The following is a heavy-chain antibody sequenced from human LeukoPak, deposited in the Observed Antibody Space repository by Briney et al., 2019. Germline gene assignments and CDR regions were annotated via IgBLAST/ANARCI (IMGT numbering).Heavy chain of an antibody. CDR3: ARDGLYYYDSSGYPYGMDV. CDR1: GGSISSYY. Sequence: SQTLSLTCTVSGGSISSYYWSWIRQPPGKGLEWIGYIYYSGSTNYNPSLKSRVTISVDTSKNQFSLKLSSVTAADTAVYYCARDGLYYYDSSGYPYGMDVWGQGTTVTVSS. CDR2: IYYSGST. D-gene: IGHD3-22*01. V-gene: IGHV4-59*01. J-gene: IGHJ6*02.